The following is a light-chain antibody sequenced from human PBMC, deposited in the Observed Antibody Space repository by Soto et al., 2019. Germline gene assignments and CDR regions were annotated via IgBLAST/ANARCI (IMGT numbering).Light chain of an antibody. J-gene: IGKJ1*01. V-gene: IGKV3-15*01. CDR2: DVS. CDR1: RTIGID. CDR3: HQYYDWPRT. Sequence: EIAMTQSPATLSVSPGERATLSCRASRTIGIDLAWYQQRPGQAPRLLIYDVSTRAVGVPARFSASGSETEVTLTISSLQSEDFAVYYCHQYYDWPRTFGRGTKVEIK.